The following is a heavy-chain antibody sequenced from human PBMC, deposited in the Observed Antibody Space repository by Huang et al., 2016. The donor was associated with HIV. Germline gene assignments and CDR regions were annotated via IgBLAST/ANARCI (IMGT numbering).Heavy chain of an antibody. D-gene: IGHD1-1*01. Sequence: QVQLVESGGGVVRPGGSLRLSFAASGFTFSTFGLHWVRQAPGKGLEWVAFMRNDGSNKYYADPVKGRFTISRDNSKNTMYLQMNSLRTEDTAVYYCAKDRNWNDEAIDYWGQGTLVTVSS. V-gene: IGHV3-30*02. CDR2: MRNDGSNK. J-gene: IGHJ4*02. CDR1: GFTFSTFG. CDR3: AKDRNWNDEAIDY.